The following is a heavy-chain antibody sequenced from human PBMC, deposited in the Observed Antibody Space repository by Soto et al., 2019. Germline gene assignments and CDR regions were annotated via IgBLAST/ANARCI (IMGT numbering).Heavy chain of an antibody. CDR2: IYPGDSDT. D-gene: IGHD1-1*01. V-gene: IGHV5-51*01. Sequence: VESMKISCNGSGYSFTSYWIGWVRQMPGKGLEWMGIIYPGDSDTRYSPSFQGQVTISADKSISTAYLQWSSLKASDTAMYYCARHGAVERATTSAYYYGMDVWGQGTTVTVSS. J-gene: IGHJ6*02. CDR1: GYSFTSYW. CDR3: ARHGAVERATTSAYYYGMDV.